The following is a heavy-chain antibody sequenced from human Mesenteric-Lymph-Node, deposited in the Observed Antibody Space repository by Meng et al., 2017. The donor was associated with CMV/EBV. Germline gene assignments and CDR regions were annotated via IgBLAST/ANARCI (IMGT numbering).Heavy chain of an antibody. V-gene: IGHV4-34*01. CDR1: GSFSGYY. CDR3: ASTSHTYDSSGSNNWFDP. Sequence: GSFSGYYWSWIRQPPGTGLEWIGEINHSGSTNYNPSLKSRVTLSVDTSKNQFSLKLSSVTAADTAIYYCASTSHTYDSSGSNNWFDPWGQGTLVTVSS. D-gene: IGHD3-22*01. J-gene: IGHJ5*02. CDR2: INHSGST.